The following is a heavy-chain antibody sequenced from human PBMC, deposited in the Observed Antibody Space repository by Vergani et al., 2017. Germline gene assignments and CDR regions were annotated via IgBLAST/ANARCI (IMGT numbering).Heavy chain of an antibody. Sequence: QVQLVQSGAEVKKPGASVKVSCKASGYTFTGYYMHWVRQAPGQGLEWMGWINPNSGGTNYAQKFQGGVTMTRDTSISTAYMELSRLSSDDTAVSNCARDHIDGRKYYYDSRGYAKAWGGYGMDVWGQGTTVTVSS. CDR2: INPNSGGT. CDR1: GYTFTGYY. CDR3: ARDHIDGRKYYYDSRGYAKAWGGYGMDV. V-gene: IGHV1-2*02. D-gene: IGHD3-22*01. J-gene: IGHJ6*02.